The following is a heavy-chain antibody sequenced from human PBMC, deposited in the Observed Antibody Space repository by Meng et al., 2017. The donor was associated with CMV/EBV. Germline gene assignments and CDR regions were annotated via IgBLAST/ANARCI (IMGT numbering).Heavy chain of an antibody. CDR1: GYTFTGYY. V-gene: IGHV1-2*02. CDR2: INPNSGGT. Sequence: ASGYTFTGYYMHWVRQAPGQGLEWMGWINPNSGGTNYAQKFQGRVTMTRDTSISTAYMELSRLRSDDTAVYYCAIGVTIFGATGFDPWGQGTLVTVSS. J-gene: IGHJ5*02. D-gene: IGHD3-3*01. CDR3: AIGVTIFGATGFDP.